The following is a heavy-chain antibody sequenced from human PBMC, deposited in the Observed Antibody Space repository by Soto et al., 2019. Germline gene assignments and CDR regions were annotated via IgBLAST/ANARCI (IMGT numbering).Heavy chain of an antibody. J-gene: IGHJ5*02. CDR3: ARDGQEWFGESHPYNWFDP. CDR2: ISYDGSNK. D-gene: IGHD3-10*01. Sequence: GGSLRLSCAASGFTFSSYAMHWVRQAPGKGLEWVAVISYDGSNKYYADSVKGRFTISRDNSKNTLYLQMNSLRAEDTAVYYCARDGQEWFGESHPYNWFDPWGQGTLVTVSS. CDR1: GFTFSSYA. V-gene: IGHV3-30-3*01.